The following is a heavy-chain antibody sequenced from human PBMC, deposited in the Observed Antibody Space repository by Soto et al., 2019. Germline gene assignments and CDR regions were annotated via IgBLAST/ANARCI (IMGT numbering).Heavy chain of an antibody. Sequence: GGSLRLSCAASGFTFSSYAMSWVRQAPGKGLEWVSAISGSGGSTYYADSVKGRFTISRDNSKNTLYLQMNSLRAEDTAVYYCAKGYYYGSGSYYNEPWAFDYWGQGTLVTVSS. CDR2: ISGSGGST. CDR3: AKGYYYGSGSYYNEPWAFDY. CDR1: GFTFSSYA. V-gene: IGHV3-23*01. J-gene: IGHJ4*02. D-gene: IGHD3-10*01.